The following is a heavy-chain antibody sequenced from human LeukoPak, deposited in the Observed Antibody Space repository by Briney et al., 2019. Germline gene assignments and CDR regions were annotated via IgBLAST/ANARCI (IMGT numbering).Heavy chain of an antibody. J-gene: IGHJ6*04. CDR1: GYSFTSYW. CDR2: IYPGDSDT. Sequence: GESLKISCQGSGYSFTSYWIGWVRQMPGKGLEWMGIIYPGDSDTRYSPSFQGQVTISADKSISTAYLQWSSLKASDTAMYYCARLYYYDSSGYSADVWGKGTTVTISS. CDR3: ARLYYYDSSGYSADV. D-gene: IGHD3-22*01. V-gene: IGHV5-51*01.